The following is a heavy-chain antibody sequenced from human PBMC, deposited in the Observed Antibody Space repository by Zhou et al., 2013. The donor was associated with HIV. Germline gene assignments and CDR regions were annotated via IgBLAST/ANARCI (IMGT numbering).Heavy chain of an antibody. D-gene: IGHD6-13*01. J-gene: IGHJ4*02. Sequence: QVQLVQSGAEVKKPGASVKVSCKASGYTFTGYYMHWVRQAPGQGLEWMGWINPKSGGTNYAQKFQGRVTMTRDTSISTTYMELSRLRSDDTAVYYCARNGPTGIAAAGLPELGYWGQGTLVTVSS. V-gene: IGHV1-2*02. CDR1: GYTFTGYY. CDR3: ARNGPTGIAAAGLPELGY. CDR2: INPKSGGT.